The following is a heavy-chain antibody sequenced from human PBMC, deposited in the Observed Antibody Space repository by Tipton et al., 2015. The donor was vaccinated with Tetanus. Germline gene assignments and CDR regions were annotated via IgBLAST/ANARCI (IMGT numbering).Heavy chain of an antibody. CDR3: ARHPPPSYYGSGSYLDY. J-gene: IGHJ4*02. D-gene: IGHD3-10*01. Sequence: GLVKPSETLSLTCTVSGGSVSGGDYHWSWIRQPPGKGLEWIGYSHYSGSTSSNPSLKSRVTISLDTSKNQFSLRLSSVTAADTAVYFCARHPPPSYYGSGSYLDYWGQGTPVPVSS. CDR1: GGSVSGGDYH. V-gene: IGHV4-61*08. CDR2: SHYSGST.